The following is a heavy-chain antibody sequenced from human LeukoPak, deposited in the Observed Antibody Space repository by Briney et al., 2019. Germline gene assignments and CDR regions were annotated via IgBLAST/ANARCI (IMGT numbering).Heavy chain of an antibody. D-gene: IGHD3-3*01. CDR3: AGGRGSPYYVEAFHV. V-gene: IGHV4-59*11. J-gene: IGHJ3*01. CDR2: LYYSGST. Sequence: NPSETLSLTCSVSGVSFANHYWSWIRQPPGKGLEWIGHLYYSGSTTYNPSLESRVTMSVDPSRNQLSLKLSSVAAADTALYCAGGRGSPYYVEAFHVWGHGTMVTVSS. CDR1: GVSFANHY.